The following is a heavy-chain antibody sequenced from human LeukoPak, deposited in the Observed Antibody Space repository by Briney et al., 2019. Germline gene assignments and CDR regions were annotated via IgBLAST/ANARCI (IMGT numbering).Heavy chain of an antibody. CDR1: GGSISSGSYY. CDR3: ARDGPTYYYGSGSFVHFDY. CDR2: IYTSGST. Sequence: SETLSLTCTVSGGSISSGSYYWSWIRQPAGKGLEWIGRIYTSGSTNYNPSLKSRVTISVDTSKNQFSLKLSSVAAADTAVYYCARDGPTYYYGSGSFVHFDYWGQGTLVTVSS. D-gene: IGHD3-10*01. J-gene: IGHJ4*02. V-gene: IGHV4-61*02.